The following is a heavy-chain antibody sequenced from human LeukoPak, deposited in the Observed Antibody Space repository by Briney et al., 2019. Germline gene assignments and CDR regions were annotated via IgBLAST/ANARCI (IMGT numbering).Heavy chain of an antibody. Sequence: GRSLRLSCAASGFTFSSYGMHWVRQAPGKGLEWVAVISYDGSNKYYADSVKGRFTISRDNSKNTLYLQMDSLRAEDTAVCYCAKDPTHRSAQWLVGSYFDYWGQGSLVTVSS. V-gene: IGHV3-30*18. J-gene: IGHJ4*02. D-gene: IGHD6-19*01. CDR1: GFTFSSYG. CDR2: ISYDGSNK. CDR3: AKDPTHRSAQWLVGSYFDY.